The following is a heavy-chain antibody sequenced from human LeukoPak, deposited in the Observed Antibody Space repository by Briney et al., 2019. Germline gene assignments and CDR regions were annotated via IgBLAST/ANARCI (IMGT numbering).Heavy chain of an antibody. CDR2: ISYDGSTK. CDR3: AKPLQYSSRWYFDY. D-gene: IGHD6-13*01. J-gene: IGHJ4*02. CDR1: GFTFSSYG. V-gene: IGHV3-30*18. Sequence: PGGSLRLSCAASGFTFSSYGMDWVRQAPGKGLEWVAVISYDGSTKYYADSVKGRFTTSRDNSKNTLYLQMDSLRAEDTAVYYCAKPLQYSSRWYFDYWGQGTLVTVSS.